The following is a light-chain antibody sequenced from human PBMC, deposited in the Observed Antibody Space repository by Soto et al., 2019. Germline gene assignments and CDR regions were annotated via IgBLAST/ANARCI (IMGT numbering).Light chain of an antibody. V-gene: IGLV6-57*04. CDR1: SGSIANNY. J-gene: IGLJ3*02. CDR3: SSYTTNHTRV. Sequence: NFMLTQPHSVSESPGKTLSISCTRSSGSIANNYVQWYQQRPGSAPTTVIYENNQRLSGVPDRFSGSTDGSSNSASLTISGLQTEDEADYYCSSYTTNHTRVFGGGTKVTVL. CDR2: ENN.